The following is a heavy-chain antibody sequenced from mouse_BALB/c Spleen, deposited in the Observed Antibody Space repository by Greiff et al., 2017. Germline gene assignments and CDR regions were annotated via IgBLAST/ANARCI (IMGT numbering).Heavy chain of an antibody. V-gene: IGHV1-7*01. CDR1: GYTFTSYW. J-gene: IGHJ2*01. CDR2: INPSTGYT. CDR3: ARSGYYGSSTFDY. D-gene: IGHD1-1*01. Sequence: QVQLQQSGAELAKPGASVKMSCKASGYTFTSYWMHWVKQRPGQGLEWIGYINPSTGYTEYNQKFKDKATLTADKSSSTAYMQLSSLTSEDSAVYYCARSGYYGSSTFDYWGQGTTLTVSS.